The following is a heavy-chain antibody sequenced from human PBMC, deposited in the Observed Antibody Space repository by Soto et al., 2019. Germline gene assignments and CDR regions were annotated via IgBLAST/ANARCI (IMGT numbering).Heavy chain of an antibody. CDR2: IYYSGST. D-gene: IGHD4-17*01. J-gene: IGHJ4*02. CDR3: ASDLDYGDYLLDS. V-gene: IGHV4-31*03. CDR1: GGSISNGGYY. Sequence: QVQLQESGPGLVKPSQTLSLTCTVSGGSISNGGYYWTWIRQHPGKGREWIGYIYYSGSTYYNPSLKSRVTISVDTSTNQCSRKLSSVTAADTAVYYRASDLDYGDYLLDSWGQGTLVTVSS.